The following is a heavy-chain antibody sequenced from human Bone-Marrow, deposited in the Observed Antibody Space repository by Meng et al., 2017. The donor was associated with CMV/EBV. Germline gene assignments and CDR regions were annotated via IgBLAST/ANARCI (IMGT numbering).Heavy chain of an antibody. J-gene: IGHJ6*02. CDR3: ARVLVGVYDYYYYGMDV. Sequence: GSLRLSCTVSGGSISSSSYYWGWIRQPPGKGLEWIGSIYYSGSTYYNPSLKSRVTISVDTSKNQFSLKLSSVSAADTAVYYCARVLVGVYDYYYYGMDVWGQGTTVTVSS. CDR2: IYYSGST. D-gene: IGHD2-8*01. V-gene: IGHV4-39*07. CDR1: GGSISSSSYY.